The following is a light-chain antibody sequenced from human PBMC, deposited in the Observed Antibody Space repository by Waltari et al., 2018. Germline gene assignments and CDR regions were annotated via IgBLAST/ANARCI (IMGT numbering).Light chain of an antibody. CDR3: SSYTTSSAPGV. Sequence: QSALTQPASVSGSPGQSITIPCSGTDSDVGAYDFVSWYQQHPGKAPHLIIYEVSNRPSGISILFSASKSGNTASLTISGLQAEDEADYYCSSYTTSSAPGVFGTGTRVTVL. CDR2: EVS. V-gene: IGLV2-14*01. CDR1: DSDVGAYDF. J-gene: IGLJ1*01.